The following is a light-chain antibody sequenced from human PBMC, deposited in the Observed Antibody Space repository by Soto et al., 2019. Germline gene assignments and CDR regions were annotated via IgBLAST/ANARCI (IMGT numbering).Light chain of an antibody. CDR1: SIDVGSYNR. J-gene: IGLJ1*01. CDR3: SSYTSTSTYV. V-gene: IGLV2-18*02. Sequence: QSVLTQPPSVSGSPGQSVTISCTGTSIDVGSYNRVSWYQQPPGTAPKLMIYEVNNRPSGVPDRFSGSKSGNTASLTISGLQAEDEADYYCSSYTSTSTYVFGTGTKVTVL. CDR2: EVN.